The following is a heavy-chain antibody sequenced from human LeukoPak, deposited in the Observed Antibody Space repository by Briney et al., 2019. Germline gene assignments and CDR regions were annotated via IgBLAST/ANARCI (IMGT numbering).Heavy chain of an antibody. V-gene: IGHV5-51*01. J-gene: IGHJ3*02. CDR3: ASPGGFFSSWYRGDAFDI. CDR1: GYSFTSYW. Sequence: GESLKISCKGSGYSFTSYWIGWVRQMPGKGLEWMGIIYPGDSDTRYSPSFQGQVTISADKSISTAYLQWSSLKASDTAMYYCASPGGFFSSWYRGDAFDIWGQGTMVTVSS. D-gene: IGHD6-13*01. CDR2: IYPGDSDT.